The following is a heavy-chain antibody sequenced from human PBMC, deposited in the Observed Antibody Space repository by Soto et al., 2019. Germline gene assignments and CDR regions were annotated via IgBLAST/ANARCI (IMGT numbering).Heavy chain of an antibody. Sequence: QVQLVESGGGVVQPGRSLRLSCAASGFTFSSYGMHWVRQAPGKGLEWVAVISYDGSNKYYADSVKGRFTISRDNSKNTLYLQMNSLRAEDTAVYYCAKDPRKWFGELRSDNWGQGTLVTVSS. J-gene: IGHJ4*02. V-gene: IGHV3-30*18. CDR3: AKDPRKWFGELRSDN. CDR2: ISYDGSNK. CDR1: GFTFSSYG. D-gene: IGHD3-10*01.